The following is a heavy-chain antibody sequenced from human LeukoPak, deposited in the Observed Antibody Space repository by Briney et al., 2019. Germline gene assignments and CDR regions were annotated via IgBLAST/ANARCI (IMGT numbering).Heavy chain of an antibody. Sequence: ASVEVSCKASGGTFSSYAISWVRQAPGQGLEWMGGIIPIFGTANYAQKFQGRVTITADESTSTAYMELSSLRSEDTAVYYCARDVYDSSGYYPHEEFGMDVWGQGTTVTVSS. CDR3: ARDVYDSSGYYPHEEFGMDV. CDR2: IIPIFGTA. D-gene: IGHD3-22*01. CDR1: GGTFSSYA. V-gene: IGHV1-69*13. J-gene: IGHJ6*02.